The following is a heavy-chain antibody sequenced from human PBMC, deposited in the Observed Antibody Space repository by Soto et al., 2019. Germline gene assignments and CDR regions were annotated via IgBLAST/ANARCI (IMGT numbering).Heavy chain of an antibody. CDR3: ARDRTGIAAFSHYFDY. CDR1: GFTFSSYW. CDR2: IKQDGSEK. D-gene: IGHD6-13*01. V-gene: IGHV3-7*01. Sequence: EVQLVESGGGLVQPGGSLRLSCAASGFTFSSYWMSWVRQAPGKGLEWVANIKQDGSEKYYVDSVKGRFTISRDNAKNSLYLQMNSLRAEDTAVYYCARDRTGIAAFSHYFDYWGQGTLVTVSS. J-gene: IGHJ4*02.